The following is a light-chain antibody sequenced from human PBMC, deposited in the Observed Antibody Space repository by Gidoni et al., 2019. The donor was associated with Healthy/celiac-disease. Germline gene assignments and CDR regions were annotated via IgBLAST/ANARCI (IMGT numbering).Light chain of an antibody. V-gene: IGKV1-33*01. CDR2: DAS. Sequence: DIQMNQSPSSMSASLVDRVTITCQASQDISNYLNWYQQKPGKAPKLLIYDASNLETGVPSRFRGSGSGTDFTFTISSRQPEDIATYYCQQYDNLPITFGQGTRLEIK. CDR1: QDISNY. J-gene: IGKJ5*01. CDR3: QQYDNLPIT.